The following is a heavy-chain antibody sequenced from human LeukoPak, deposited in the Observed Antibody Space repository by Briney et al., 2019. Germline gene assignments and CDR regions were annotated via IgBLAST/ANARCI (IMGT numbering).Heavy chain of an antibody. D-gene: IGHD6-19*01. V-gene: IGHV1-2*02. Sequence: ASVKVSCKASGGTFSNYAISWVRQAPGQGLEWMGWINPNSGGTNYAQKFQGRVTMTGDTSISTAYMELSRLRSDDTAVYYCARGSVNSSGWYYYYYYMDVWGKGTTVTVSS. CDR1: GGTFSNYA. CDR3: ARGSVNSSGWYYYYYYMDV. CDR2: INPNSGGT. J-gene: IGHJ6*03.